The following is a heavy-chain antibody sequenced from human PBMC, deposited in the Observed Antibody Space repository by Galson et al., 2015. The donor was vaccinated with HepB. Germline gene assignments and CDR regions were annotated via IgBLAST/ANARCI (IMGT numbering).Heavy chain of an antibody. CDR3: ARDTNGDSRWGSPD. J-gene: IGHJ4*02. CDR2: IYTSGST. D-gene: IGHD4-17*01. V-gene: IGHV4-4*07. Sequence: SETLSLTCTVSGGSISSYYWSWIRQPAGKGLEWIGRIYTSGSTNYNSSLKSRVTMSVDTSKNQFSLNLASVTAADTAVYYCARDTNGDSRWGSPDWGQGTLVTVSS. CDR1: GGSISSYY.